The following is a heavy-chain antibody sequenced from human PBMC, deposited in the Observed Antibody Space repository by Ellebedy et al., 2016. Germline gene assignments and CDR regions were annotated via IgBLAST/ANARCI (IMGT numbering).Heavy chain of an antibody. J-gene: IGHJ4*02. CDR3: ARAWYGGNDY. CDR2: GYYSGST. D-gene: IGHD4-23*01. V-gene: IGHV4-39*07. CDR1: GGSISSYY. Sequence: SETLSLXXTVSGGSISSYYWGWIRQPPGKGLEWIGSGYYSGSTYYNPSLKSRVTISVDTSKNQFSLKLSSVTAADTAVYYCARAWYGGNDYWGQGTLVTVSS.